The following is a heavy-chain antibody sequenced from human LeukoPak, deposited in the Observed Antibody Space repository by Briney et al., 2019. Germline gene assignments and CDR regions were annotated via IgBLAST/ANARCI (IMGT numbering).Heavy chain of an antibody. CDR1: GYTFTSYG. CDR2: ISAYNGNT. Sequence: ASVKVSCKASGYTFTSYGISWVRQAPGQGLEWMGWISAYNGNTNYAPKLQGRVTMTTDTSTSTAYMELRSLRSDDTAVYYCARGYSYYYDSSPRDAFDIWGQGTMVTVSS. D-gene: IGHD3-22*01. CDR3: ARGYSYYYDSSPRDAFDI. V-gene: IGHV1-18*01. J-gene: IGHJ3*02.